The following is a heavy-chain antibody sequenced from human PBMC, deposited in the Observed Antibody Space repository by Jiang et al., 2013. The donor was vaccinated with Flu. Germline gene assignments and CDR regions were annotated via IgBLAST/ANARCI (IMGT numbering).Heavy chain of an antibody. J-gene: IGHJ6*04. Sequence: QLVESGGGLVQPGGSLRLSCAASGFTFSSYEMNWVRQAPGKGLEWVSYISRSGSTIYYADSVKGRFTLSRDNGKKSLYLQMNSLRAEDTAVYYCARDPTTVVTPGSYGMDVWGKGTTVTVSS. V-gene: IGHV3-48*03. D-gene: IGHD4-23*01. CDR2: ISRSGSTI. CDR1: GFTFSSYE. CDR3: ARDPTTVVTPGSYGMDV.